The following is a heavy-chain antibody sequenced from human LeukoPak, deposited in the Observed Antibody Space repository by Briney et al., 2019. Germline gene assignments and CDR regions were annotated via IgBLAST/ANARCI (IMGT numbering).Heavy chain of an antibody. J-gene: IGHJ5*02. CDR1: GFIVSNNY. CDR2: LYNAGST. V-gene: IGHV3-53*05. CDR3: ARDPEFGELSPNWFDP. Sequence: PGGSLRLSCVASGFIVSNNYMSWVRQAPGKGLEWVSVLYNAGSTYYADSVKGRFTISRDNSKNTLYLQMNSLRAEDTAVYYCARDPEFGELSPNWFDPWGQGTLVTVSS. D-gene: IGHD3-10*01.